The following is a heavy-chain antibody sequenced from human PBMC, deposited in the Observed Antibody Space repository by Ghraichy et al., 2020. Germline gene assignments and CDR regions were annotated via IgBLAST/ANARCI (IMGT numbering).Heavy chain of an antibody. CDR2: SGT. J-gene: IGHJ4*02. Sequence: GSLRLSCPASGFTFSNSAMYWVRQAPGKGLEWISASGTFYTDSVKGRFTISRDNSKNTLYLQMNSLRAEDTAVYYCTRGSGYHDYWGQGTLVTVST. CDR1: GFTFSNSA. D-gene: IGHD5-12*01. CDR3: TRGSGYHDY. V-gene: IGHV3-23*01.